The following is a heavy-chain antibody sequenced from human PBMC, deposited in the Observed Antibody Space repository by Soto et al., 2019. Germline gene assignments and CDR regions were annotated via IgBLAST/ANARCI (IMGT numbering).Heavy chain of an antibody. V-gene: IGHV4-59*01. Sequence: QVQLQESGPGLVKPSETLSLTCTISGGSISSYYWSWIRQPPGKGLEWIGYIYYSGSTNYNPSLKSRVTISVDTSKNQFSLKLSSVTAADTAVYYCARERDGSGSFYGMDVWGQGTTVTVSS. J-gene: IGHJ6*02. CDR1: GGSISSYY. D-gene: IGHD3-10*01. CDR2: IYYSGST. CDR3: ARERDGSGSFYGMDV.